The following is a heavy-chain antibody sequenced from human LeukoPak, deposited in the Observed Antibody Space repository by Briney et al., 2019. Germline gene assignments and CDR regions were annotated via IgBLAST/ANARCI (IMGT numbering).Heavy chain of an antibody. J-gene: IGHJ6*03. D-gene: IGHD5-12*01. CDR1: GGSISSYY. CDR3: ARGGGYSGYEYYYYYYMDV. Sequence: SETLSLTCTVSGGSISSYYWSWIRQPAGKGLEWIGRIYTSGSTNYNPSLKSRVTMSVDTSKNQFSLKLSSVTAADTAVYYCARGGGYSGYEYYYYYYMDVWGKGTTVTVSS. CDR2: IYTSGST. V-gene: IGHV4-4*07.